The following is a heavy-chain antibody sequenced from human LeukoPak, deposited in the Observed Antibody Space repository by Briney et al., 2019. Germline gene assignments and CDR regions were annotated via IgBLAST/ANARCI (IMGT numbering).Heavy chain of an antibody. CDR1: GGSISSGGYY. CDR2: IYHSGST. D-gene: IGHD7-27*01. J-gene: IGHJ6*03. V-gene: IGHV4-30-2*01. CDR3: ARVPITGESYYYMDV. Sequence: SETLSLTCTVSGGSISSGGYYWRWIRQPPGKGLEWIGYIYHSGSTYYNPSLKSRVTISVDRSKNQFSLKLSSVTAADTAVYYCARVPITGESYYYMDVWGKGTTVTVSS.